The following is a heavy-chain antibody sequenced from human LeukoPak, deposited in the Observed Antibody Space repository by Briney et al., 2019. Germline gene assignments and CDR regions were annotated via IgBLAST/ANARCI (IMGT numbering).Heavy chain of an antibody. V-gene: IGHV1-2*02. Sequence: ASVKVSCKASGYTFTGYYMHWVRQAPGQGLEWMGWINPNSGGTNYAQKFQGRVTMTRDTSISTAYMELRSLRSDDTAVYYCARDSDYDILTGYYLYYYYGMDVWGQGTTVTVSS. J-gene: IGHJ6*02. CDR2: INPNSGGT. CDR3: ARDSDYDILTGYYLYYYYGMDV. D-gene: IGHD3-9*01. CDR1: GYTFTGYY.